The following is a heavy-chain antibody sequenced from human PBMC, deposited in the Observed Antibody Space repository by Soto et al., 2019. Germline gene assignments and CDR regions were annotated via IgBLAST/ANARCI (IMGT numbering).Heavy chain of an antibody. J-gene: IGHJ4*02. CDR1: GFTFRDHG. Sequence: GGSLRLSCTGSGFTFRDHGLSWVRQAPGKGLEWLGFIRSNRFGATTEIAASVKGRFSIPRDDSNITAYLQMNSLQSEDTAVYYCARGPRHCSGGGCHSIDYWGRGTLVTVSS. D-gene: IGHD2-15*01. CDR3: ARGPRHCSGGGCHSIDY. V-gene: IGHV3-49*04. CDR2: IRSNRFGATT.